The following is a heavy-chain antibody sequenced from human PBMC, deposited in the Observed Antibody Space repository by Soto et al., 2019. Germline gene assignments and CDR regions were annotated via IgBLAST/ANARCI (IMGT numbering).Heavy chain of an antibody. CDR2: INSVSGGA. V-gene: IGHV1-2*02. CDR3: ARGGSYYAH. J-gene: IGHJ4*02. Sequence: ASVKVSFKASGDTHTIYFIHWLRQAPGQGLEWMGWINSVSGGANYAPRFQGRVAMTRDRSSATAFMELSRLRSDDTAVYYCARGGSYYAHWGQGTLVTVS. CDR1: GDTHTIYF. D-gene: IGHD1-26*01.